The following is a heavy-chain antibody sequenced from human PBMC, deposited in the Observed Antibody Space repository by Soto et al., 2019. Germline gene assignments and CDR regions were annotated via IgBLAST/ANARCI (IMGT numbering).Heavy chain of an antibody. V-gene: IGHV4-38-2*01. Sequence: PSETLSLTCAVSGYSISSGYYWGWIRQPPGKGLEWIGSIYHSGGTYYNPSLKSRVTISVDTSKNQFSLKLSSVTAADTAVYYCARASIAAQLHDYWGQGTLVTVSS. CDR3: ARASIAAQLHDY. CDR2: IYHSGGT. CDR1: GYSISSGYY. D-gene: IGHD6-6*01. J-gene: IGHJ4*02.